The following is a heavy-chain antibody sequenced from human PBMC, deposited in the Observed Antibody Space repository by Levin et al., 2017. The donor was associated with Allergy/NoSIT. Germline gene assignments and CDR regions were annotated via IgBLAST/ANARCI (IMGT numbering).Heavy chain of an antibody. CDR2: ITSDGSNK. V-gene: IGHV3-30*03. Sequence: GGSLRLSCAASGLSFSDYGMHWVRQAPDSGLEWVALITSDGSNKFYADSVKGRFIISRDNSRNILYLQLNSLRPEDTAVYYCASRGSFDHWGQGPLVTVSS. CDR3: ASRGSFDH. CDR1: GLSFSDYG. J-gene: IGHJ4*02. D-gene: IGHD3-10*01.